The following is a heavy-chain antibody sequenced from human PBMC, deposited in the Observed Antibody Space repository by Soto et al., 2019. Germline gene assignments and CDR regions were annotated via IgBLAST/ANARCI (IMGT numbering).Heavy chain of an antibody. CDR1: GGSVSSGY. CDR3: TGAYYDVSGYSLDP. Sequence: SETLSLTCSVSGGSVSSGYWTWIRQPPGKGLEWIGYIYYGGSINYNPSLKSRVIISVDTAKNQFSLRLSSVSAADTAVYYCTGAYYDVSGYSLDPWGQGTSVTVSS. CDR2: IYYGGSI. J-gene: IGHJ5*02. V-gene: IGHV4-59*02. D-gene: IGHD3-22*01.